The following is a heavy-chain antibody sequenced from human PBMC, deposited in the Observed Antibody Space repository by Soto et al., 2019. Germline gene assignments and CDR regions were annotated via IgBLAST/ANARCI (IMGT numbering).Heavy chain of an antibody. D-gene: IGHD2-21*01. V-gene: IGHV1-69*01. CDR1: GVTFSSET. J-gene: IGHJ4*02. CDR2: IIPLFVTA. Sequence: QVQLVQSGAEVKKPGSSVKVSCKASGVTFSSETISWVRQAPGQGLAWVGGIIPLFVTANYAQKYQGRVTITADESTSTLYIELSSLISDDTAVYYCATERGDNPASHCDSWGQGTLVTVSS. CDR3: ATERGDNPASHCDS.